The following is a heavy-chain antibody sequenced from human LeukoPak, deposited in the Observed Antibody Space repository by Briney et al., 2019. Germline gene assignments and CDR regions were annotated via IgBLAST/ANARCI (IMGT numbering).Heavy chain of an antibody. Sequence: ASVNVSCKASGYTFTSYGMSWVRQAPGQGLEWVGWNSAYNGNSNYAQKLQGRVTMTTDTAKSKAYMELRSLRSDDTAVYYCARDWSIAAVPNDPWGQGTLVTVSS. V-gene: IGHV1-18*01. J-gene: IGHJ5*02. CDR2: NSAYNGNS. CDR1: GYTFTSYG. D-gene: IGHD6-13*01. CDR3: ARDWSIAAVPNDP.